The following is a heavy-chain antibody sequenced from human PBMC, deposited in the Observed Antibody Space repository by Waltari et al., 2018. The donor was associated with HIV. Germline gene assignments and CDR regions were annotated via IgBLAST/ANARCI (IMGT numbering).Heavy chain of an antibody. V-gene: IGHV1-69*02. J-gene: IGHJ2*01. CDR2: ITPIMGIA. D-gene: IGHD1-26*01. CDR3: ARVRGGTGFDF. Sequence: QVQLVQSGAEVKKPGSSVKVSCKASGGTFSSYTISWVRQAPGQGLEWMGRITPIMGIATHAQKFQGRGTITADKSTSTAYMELSSLRSEATAVYYCARVRGGTGFDFWGRGTLVTVSS. CDR1: GGTFSSYT.